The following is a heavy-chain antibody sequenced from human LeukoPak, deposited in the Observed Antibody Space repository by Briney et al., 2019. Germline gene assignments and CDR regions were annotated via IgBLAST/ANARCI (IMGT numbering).Heavy chain of an antibody. CDR3: AKVTPGIAVAGAFDY. CDR1: GFTFTSYP. V-gene: IGHV3-23*01. CDR2: ISGSGVST. Sequence: SGGSLRLSCAASGFTFTSYPMTSVRQAPGKGLEWVSAISGSGVSTYYADSVKGRFTISRDNSKNTVYLQMNSLRAEDTAVYYCAKVTPGIAVAGAFDYWGQGTLVTVSS. J-gene: IGHJ4*02. D-gene: IGHD6-19*01.